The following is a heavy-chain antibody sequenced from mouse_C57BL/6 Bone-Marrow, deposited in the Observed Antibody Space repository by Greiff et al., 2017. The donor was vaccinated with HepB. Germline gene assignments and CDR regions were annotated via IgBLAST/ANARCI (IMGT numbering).Heavy chain of an antibody. CDR1: GFTSSSYA. Sequence: EVQLVESGEGLVKPGGSLKLPCAASGFTSSSYAMSWVRQTPEKRLEWVAYISSGGDYIYYADTVKGRFTISSDNARNTLYLQMSSLKSEDTAMYCCAREGKLGPAYWGQGTLVTVSA. J-gene: IGHJ3*01. CDR2: ISSGGDYI. CDR3: AREGKLGPAY. D-gene: IGHD4-1*01. V-gene: IGHV5S21*01.